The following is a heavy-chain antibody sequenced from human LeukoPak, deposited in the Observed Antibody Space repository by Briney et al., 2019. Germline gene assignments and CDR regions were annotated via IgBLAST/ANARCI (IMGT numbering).Heavy chain of an antibody. CDR3: ARDTSSTRRAEAGLGIDY. CDR1: GYTFTSYG. D-gene: IGHD6-13*01. CDR2: ISAYNGNT. Sequence: ASVKVSCKASGYTFTSYGISWVRQAPGQGLEWMGWISAYNGNTNYAQKLHGRVTMTTDTSTSTAYMELRRLRSDDTAVYYCARDTSSTRRAEAGLGIDYWGQGTLVTVSS. V-gene: IGHV1-18*01. J-gene: IGHJ4*02.